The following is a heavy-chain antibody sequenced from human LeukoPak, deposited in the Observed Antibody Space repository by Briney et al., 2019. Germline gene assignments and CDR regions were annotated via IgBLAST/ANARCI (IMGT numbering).Heavy chain of an antibody. J-gene: IGHJ5*02. CDR3: AREGGSTYDYVWGSYRSAWFDP. CDR2: INPNSGGT. V-gene: IGHV1-2*04. D-gene: IGHD3-16*02. Sequence: ASVKVSCKASGYTFTGYYMHWVRQAPGQGLEWMGWINPNSGGTNYAQKFQGWVTMTRDTSISTAYMELSRLRSDDTAVYYCAREGGSTYDYVWGSYRSAWFDPWGQGTLVTVSS. CDR1: GYTFTGYY.